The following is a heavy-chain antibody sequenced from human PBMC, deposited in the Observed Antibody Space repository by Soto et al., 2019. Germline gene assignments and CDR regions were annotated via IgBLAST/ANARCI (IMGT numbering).Heavy chain of an antibody. CDR3: VRPATGGGTDGFDI. CDR1: GYSFTNYL. J-gene: IGHJ3*02. Sequence: GESLKTFWKGSGYSFTNYLISLVRQMPGKGLGWMGRIDPSDSYTNYSPSCEGHVTLPPDKSISTAYLQWRSLKASDTGRYYFVRPATGGGTDGFDIWGQGTMVTGS. CDR2: IDPSDSYT. V-gene: IGHV5-10-1*01. D-gene: IGHD2-15*01.